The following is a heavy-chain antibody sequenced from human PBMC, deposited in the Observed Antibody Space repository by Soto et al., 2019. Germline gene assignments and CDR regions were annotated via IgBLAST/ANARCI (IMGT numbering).Heavy chain of an antibody. Sequence: ASVKVSCKASGYTFTGYSMHWVRQAPGQGLEWMGWINPNSGGTNYAQKFQGWVTMTRDTSISTAYMELSRLRSDDTAVYYCATSSGWAGDAFDIWGQGTMVTVSS. V-gene: IGHV1-2*04. CDR1: GYTFTGYS. CDR3: ATSSGWAGDAFDI. CDR2: INPNSGGT. J-gene: IGHJ3*02. D-gene: IGHD6-19*01.